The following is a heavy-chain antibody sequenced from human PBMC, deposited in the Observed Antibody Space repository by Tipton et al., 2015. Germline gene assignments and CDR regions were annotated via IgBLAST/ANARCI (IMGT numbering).Heavy chain of an antibody. J-gene: IGHJ3*02. D-gene: IGHD5-12*01. CDR3: ARHRTSGYKGEVDAFVI. CDR2: IYLGDSDT. Sequence: VQLVQSGAEVKKPGESLKISCKGSGYSFTNYWIGWVRQMPGKGLEWMGIIYLGDSDTRYSPSFQGQVTISADKPVSTAYLQWGSLKASDTAMYYCARHRTSGYKGEVDAFVIWGQGTMVTVSS. V-gene: IGHV5-51*01. CDR1: GYSFTNYW.